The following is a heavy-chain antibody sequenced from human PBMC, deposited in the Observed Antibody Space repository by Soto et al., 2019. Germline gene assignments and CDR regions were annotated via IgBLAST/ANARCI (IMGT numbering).Heavy chain of an antibody. Sequence: ASVKVSCKASGYTFTSYGISWVRQAPGQGLEWMGWISAYNGNTNYAQKLQGRVTMTTDTSTSTAYMELRSLRSDDTAVYYCARENSSGWRRDYFDYWGQGTLVTLSS. CDR3: ARENSSGWRRDYFDY. J-gene: IGHJ4*02. CDR1: GYTFTSYG. V-gene: IGHV1-18*01. CDR2: ISAYNGNT. D-gene: IGHD6-19*01.